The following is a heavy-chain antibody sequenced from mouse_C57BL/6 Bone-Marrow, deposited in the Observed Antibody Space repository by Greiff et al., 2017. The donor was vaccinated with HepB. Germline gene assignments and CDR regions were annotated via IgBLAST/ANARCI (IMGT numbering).Heavy chain of an antibody. D-gene: IGHD3-2*02. J-gene: IGHJ3*01. CDR3: ARRDSSGYPFAY. CDR2: ISGGGGNT. Sequence: EVQRVESGGGLVKPGGSLKLSCAASGFTFSSYTMSWVRQTPEKRLEWVATISGGGGNTYYPDSVKGRFTISRDNAKNTLYLQMSSLRSEDTALYYCARRDSSGYPFAYWGQGTLVTVSA. V-gene: IGHV5-9*01. CDR1: GFTFSSYT.